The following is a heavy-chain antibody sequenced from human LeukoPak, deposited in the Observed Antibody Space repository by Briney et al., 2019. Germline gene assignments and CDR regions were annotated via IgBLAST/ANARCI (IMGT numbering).Heavy chain of an antibody. V-gene: IGHV3-15*01. CDR3: TTEDTYSSSWYVDY. Sequence: GGSLRLSCAASGFTFSNARMSWVRQAPGKGLEWVGRIKSKTDGGTTDYAARVKGRFTIARDDSKNTLYLQMNSLKTEDTAVYYCTTEDTYSSSWYVDYWGQGTLVTVSS. CDR2: IKSKTDGGTT. D-gene: IGHD6-13*01. J-gene: IGHJ4*02. CDR1: GFTFSNAR.